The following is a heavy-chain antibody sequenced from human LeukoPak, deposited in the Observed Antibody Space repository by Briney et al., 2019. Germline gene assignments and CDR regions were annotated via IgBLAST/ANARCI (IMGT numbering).Heavy chain of an antibody. CDR3: AREYSSSWYYMDV. Sequence: ASVRVSCKASGYTFTSYGISWVRQAPGQGLEWMGGIIPIFGTANYAQKFQGRVTITTDEPTSTAYMELSSLRSEDTAVYYCAREYSSSWYYMDVWGKGTTVTVSS. CDR1: GYTFTSYG. D-gene: IGHD6-13*01. CDR2: IIPIFGTA. J-gene: IGHJ6*03. V-gene: IGHV1-69*05.